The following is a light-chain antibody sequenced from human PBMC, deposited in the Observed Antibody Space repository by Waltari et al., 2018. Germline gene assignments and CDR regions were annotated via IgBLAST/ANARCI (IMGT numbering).Light chain of an antibody. V-gene: IGKV1-5*03. Sequence: DIQMTQSPSTLSASVGDRITITCRASQSINSWLAWYQQKPGKAPKLLIYKAFSLESGVPSRFSGSGSGTEFTLTISSLQPDDFATYYCQQYNSYPITFGQGTRLEIK. CDR3: QQYNSYPIT. CDR1: QSINSW. J-gene: IGKJ5*01. CDR2: KAF.